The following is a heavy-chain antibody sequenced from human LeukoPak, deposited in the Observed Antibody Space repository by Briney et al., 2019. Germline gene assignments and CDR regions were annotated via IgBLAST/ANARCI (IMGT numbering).Heavy chain of an antibody. D-gene: IGHD2-15*01. Sequence: GWSLRLSCAASGFTFSSYAMSWVRQAPGKGLEWVSAISGSGRSTFYADSVKGRFTISRDNSKSTLYLQMNSLRAEDTAVYYCAKDVGYCSGGTCYSGRNWFDPWGQGTLVTVSS. J-gene: IGHJ5*02. CDR1: GFTFSSYA. V-gene: IGHV3-23*01. CDR3: AKDVGYCSGGTCYSGRNWFDP. CDR2: ISGSGRST.